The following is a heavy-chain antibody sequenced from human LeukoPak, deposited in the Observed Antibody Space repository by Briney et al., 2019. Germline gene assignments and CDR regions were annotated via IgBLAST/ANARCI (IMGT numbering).Heavy chain of an antibody. J-gene: IGHJ4*02. D-gene: IGHD2-15*01. CDR1: GLTVSANY. CDR2: IQRGGEV. CDR3: ARDGGFKYGPFDF. Sequence: GGSLRLSCTLSGLTVSANYLNWVHLSPGRGLEWVSVIQRGGEVHYADSVNGRFTVSRDESEDRIHLQMNNLRAEDTAVYYCARDGGFKYGPFDFWGQGSLASVSS. V-gene: IGHV3-66*01.